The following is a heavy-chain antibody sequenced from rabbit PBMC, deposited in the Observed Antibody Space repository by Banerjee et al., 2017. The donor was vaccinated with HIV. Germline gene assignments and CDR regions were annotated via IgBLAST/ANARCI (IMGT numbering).Heavy chain of an antibody. Sequence: QLKETGGGLVQPGESLTLSCKASGFTISSYHTGWVRQAPGKGLEWIGDIYGGSGSTDYASWVNGRFTISSDDGQNTVDLQMNSLTAADTATYFCARGVRGFNLWGQGTLVTVS. J-gene: IGHJ4*01. V-gene: IGHV1S7*01. CDR2: IYGGSGST. CDR1: GFTISSYH. CDR3: ARGVRGFNL. D-gene: IGHD3-1*01.